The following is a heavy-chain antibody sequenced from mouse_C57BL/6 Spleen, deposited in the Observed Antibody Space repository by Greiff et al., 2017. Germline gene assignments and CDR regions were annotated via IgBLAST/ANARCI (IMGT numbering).Heavy chain of an antibody. CDR2: INYDGSST. V-gene: IGHV5-16*01. CDR3: ARGGSSYDWYFDV. Sequence: DVMLVESEGGLVQPGSSMKLSCTASGFTFSDYYMAWVRQVPEKGLEWVANINYDGSSTYYLDSLKSRFIISRDNAKNILYLQMSSLKSEDTATYYCARGGSSYDWYFDVWGTGTTVTVSS. D-gene: IGHD1-1*01. J-gene: IGHJ1*03. CDR1: GFTFSDYY.